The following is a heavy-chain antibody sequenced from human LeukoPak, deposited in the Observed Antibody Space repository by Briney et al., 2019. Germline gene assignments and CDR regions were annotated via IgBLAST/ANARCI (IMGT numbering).Heavy chain of an antibody. CDR2: INPRDGTT. CDR1: GHTFNNHF. Sequence: GASVKVSCKSSGHTFNNHFIHWVRQAPGQGLEWMGMINPRDGTTRTLEKFQGRVSMTRDTSTSTLYMGLSSLRSEDTATYFCARGAGQEFDFWGQGTLVTVSS. V-gene: IGHV1-46*02. J-gene: IGHJ4*02. CDR3: ARGAGQEFDF.